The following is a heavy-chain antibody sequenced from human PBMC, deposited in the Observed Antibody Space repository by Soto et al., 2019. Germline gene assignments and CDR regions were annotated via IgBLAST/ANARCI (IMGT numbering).Heavy chain of an antibody. CDR3: ARRGSGGYYDY. D-gene: IGHD6-19*01. Sequence: EVQLLESGGGLVQPGGSLRLSCAASGFTFSSYAMRWVRQAPGKGLEWVSAISGSGGSTYYADSVKGRFTISRDNSENPLYLQMNSLRAEDTAVYYCARRGSGGYYDYWGQGTLVTVSS. V-gene: IGHV3-23*01. CDR2: ISGSGGST. J-gene: IGHJ4*02. CDR1: GFTFSSYA.